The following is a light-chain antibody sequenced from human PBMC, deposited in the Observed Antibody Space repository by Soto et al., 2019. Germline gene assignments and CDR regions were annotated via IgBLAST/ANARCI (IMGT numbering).Light chain of an antibody. CDR3: QQSGSSPPT. V-gene: IGKV3-20*01. Sequence: IVFMGSRRSISLSPPERATLSGSASQNVRGNYIAWYQQKPGQAPRLLIVGASSRATGIPDRFSGSGSGTDFTLTISRLEPEDFAVYYCQQSGSSPPTFGQGTKVDIK. CDR1: QNVRGNY. J-gene: IGKJ1*01. CDR2: GAS.